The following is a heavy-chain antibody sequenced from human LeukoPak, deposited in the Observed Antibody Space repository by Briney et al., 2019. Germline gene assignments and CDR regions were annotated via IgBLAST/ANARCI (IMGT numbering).Heavy chain of an antibody. V-gene: IGHV4-34*01. CDR2: INHSGST. Sequence: SETLSLTCAVYGGSFSGYYWSWIRQPPGKGLEWIGEINHSGSTNYNPSLKSRVTISVDTSKNQFSLKLSSVTAADTAVYYCARGYLAAAGTGGWFDPWGQGTLVTVSS. CDR3: ARGYLAAAGTGGWFDP. D-gene: IGHD6-13*01. CDR1: GGSFSGYY. J-gene: IGHJ5*02.